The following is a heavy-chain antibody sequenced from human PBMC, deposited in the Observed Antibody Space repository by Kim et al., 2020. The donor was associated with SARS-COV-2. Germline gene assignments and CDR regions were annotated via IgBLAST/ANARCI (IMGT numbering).Heavy chain of an antibody. CDR2: IYYSGST. CDR3: ARVKPGYQLRYFDY. J-gene: IGHJ4*02. Sequence: SETLSLTCTVSGGSISSYYWSWIRQPPGKGLEWIGYIYYSGSTNYNPSLKSRVTISVDTSKNQFSLKLSSVTAADTAVYYCARVKPGYQLRYFDYWGQGTLVTVSS. V-gene: IGHV4-59*01. D-gene: IGHD2-2*01. CDR1: GGSISSYY.